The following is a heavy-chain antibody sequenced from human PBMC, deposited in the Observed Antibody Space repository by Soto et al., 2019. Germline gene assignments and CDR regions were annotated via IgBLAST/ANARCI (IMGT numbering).Heavy chain of an antibody. CDR1: GYTLTELS. Sequence: ASVKVSCKVSGYTLTELSMHWVRQAPGKGLEWMGGFDPEDGETIYAQKFQGRVTMTEDTSTDTAYMELSSLRSEDTAVYYCATRNPRYSSGWYRTPLYMDVWGKGTTVTVS. V-gene: IGHV1-24*01. D-gene: IGHD6-19*01. CDR2: FDPEDGET. J-gene: IGHJ6*03. CDR3: ATRNPRYSSGWYRTPLYMDV.